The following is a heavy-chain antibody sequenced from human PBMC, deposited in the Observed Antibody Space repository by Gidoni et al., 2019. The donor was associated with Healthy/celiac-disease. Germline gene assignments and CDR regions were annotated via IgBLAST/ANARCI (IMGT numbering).Heavy chain of an antibody. CDR1: GGSFSGYY. V-gene: IGHV4-34*01. CDR2: INHSGST. J-gene: IGHJ6*02. CDR3: ARDPYSSLSIHHYYYGMDV. Sequence: QVQLQQWGAGLLKPSETLSLTCAVYGGSFSGYYWSWIRQPPGKGLEWIGEINHSGSTNYNPSLKSRVTISVDTSKNQFSLKLSSVTAADTAVYYCARDPYSSLSIHHYYYGMDVWGQGTTVTVSS. D-gene: IGHD6-13*01.